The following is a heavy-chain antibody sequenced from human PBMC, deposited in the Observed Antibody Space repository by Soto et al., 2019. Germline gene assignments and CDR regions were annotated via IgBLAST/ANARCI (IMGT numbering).Heavy chain of an antibody. CDR2: IIPTFGST. CDR1: GGTFSTYG. D-gene: IGHD2-15*01. Sequence: QVQLVQSGPEVKKPASSVKVSCKASGGTFSTYGINWVRQAPGQGLEWMGGIIPTFGSTYYAQKYQGRVTXTXYESTSTAYRELSSLRSADTAVYYCVRIGIQYCSGGSCYLDSWGQGSLVTVSS. V-gene: IGHV1-69*05. CDR3: VRIGIQYCSGGSCYLDS. J-gene: IGHJ4*02.